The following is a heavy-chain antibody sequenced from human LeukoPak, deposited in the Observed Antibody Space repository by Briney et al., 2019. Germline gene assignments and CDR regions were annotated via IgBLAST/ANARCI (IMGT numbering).Heavy chain of an antibody. CDR1: GGSISSYY. CDR3: ARAREAYCGGDCYSVWFDP. J-gene: IGHJ5*02. V-gene: IGHV4-59*01. CDR2: IYYSGST. Sequence: SETLSLTCTVSGGSISSYYWSWIRQPPGKGLEWIGYIYYSGSTNYNPSLKSRVTISVDTSQNQFSLKLSSVTAADTAVYYCARAREAYCGGDCYSVWFDPWGQGTLVTVSS. D-gene: IGHD2-21*02.